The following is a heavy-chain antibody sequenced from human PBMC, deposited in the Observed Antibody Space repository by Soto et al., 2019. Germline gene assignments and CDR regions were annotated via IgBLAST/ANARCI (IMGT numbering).Heavy chain of an antibody. D-gene: IGHD2-2*01. Sequence: QVQLVQSGAEVKKPGSSVKVSCKASGGTFSSYTISWVRQAPGQGLEWMGRIIPILGIANYAQKFQGRVTITADKSTSTAYMELSSLRSEDTAVYYCARDPGIVVVPAAFGYYYGMDVWGQGTTVTVSS. J-gene: IGHJ6*02. CDR1: GGTFSSYT. CDR2: IIPILGIA. V-gene: IGHV1-69*08. CDR3: ARDPGIVVVPAAFGYYYGMDV.